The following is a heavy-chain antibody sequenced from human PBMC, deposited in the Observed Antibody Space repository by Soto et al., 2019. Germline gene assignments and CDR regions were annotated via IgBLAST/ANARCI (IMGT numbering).Heavy chain of an antibody. CDR1: GFTFGDYA. CDR2: IRSKAYGGTT. V-gene: IGHV3-49*03. D-gene: IGHD4-17*01. CDR3: TRDHPDYGDYGGPRDYYYGMDV. Sequence: GGSLRLSCTASGFTFGDYAMSWFRQAPGKGLEWVGFIRSKAYGGTTEYAESVKGRFTISRDDSKSIAYLQMNSLKTEDTAVYYCTRDHPDYGDYGGPRDYYYGMDVWGQGTTVTVSS. J-gene: IGHJ6*02.